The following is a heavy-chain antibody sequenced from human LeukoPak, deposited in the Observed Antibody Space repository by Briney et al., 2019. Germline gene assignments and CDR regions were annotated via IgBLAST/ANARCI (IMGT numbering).Heavy chain of an antibody. Sequence: PGGSLRLSCAASGFTFSSFDMHWVRRAPGKGLEWVTLILFDGSSTYSADSVKGRFSISRDNSNNTLYLEMNSLRPEDTAVYFCAKGGIISPDFDSWGQGTLVTVSS. CDR1: GFTFSSFD. V-gene: IGHV3-30*02. CDR3: AKGGIISPDFDS. CDR2: ILFDGSST. D-gene: IGHD1-26*01. J-gene: IGHJ4*02.